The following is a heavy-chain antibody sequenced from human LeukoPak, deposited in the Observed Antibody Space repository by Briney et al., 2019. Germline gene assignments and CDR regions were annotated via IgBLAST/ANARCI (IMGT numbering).Heavy chain of an antibody. J-gene: IGHJ3*01. CDR1: GFSFSIYW. CDR2: ITSDGSTT. Sequence: PGGSLRLSCFASGFSFSIYWMHWVRQAPGKGLVWVPRITSDGSTTNYADSVEGRFTISRDNAKNTLFLQMNSLRAEDTAVYYCARGWEQQGVGAFHVWGQGTMVTVSS. CDR3: ARGWEQQGVGAFHV. D-gene: IGHD1/OR15-1a*01. V-gene: IGHV3-74*01.